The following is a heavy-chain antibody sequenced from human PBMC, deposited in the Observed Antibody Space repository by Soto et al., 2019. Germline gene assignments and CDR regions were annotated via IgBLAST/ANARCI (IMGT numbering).Heavy chain of an antibody. D-gene: IGHD3-22*01. CDR2: ISSSSSYI. J-gene: IGHJ3*02. Sequence: GGSLRLSCAASGFTFSSYSMNWVRQAPGKGLEWVSSISSSSSYIYYADSVKGRFTISRDNAKNSLYLQMNSLRAEDTAVYYCARVGDYYDSSGYPDRGAFDIWGQGTMVTVSS. CDR1: GFTFSSYS. CDR3: ARVGDYYDSSGYPDRGAFDI. V-gene: IGHV3-21*01.